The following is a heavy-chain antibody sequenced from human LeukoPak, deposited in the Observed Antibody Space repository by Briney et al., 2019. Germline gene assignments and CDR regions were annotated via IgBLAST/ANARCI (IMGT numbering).Heavy chain of an antibody. CDR1: GYTFTSYA. CDR3: ARVQYYGSGSSDGIRYFLDY. D-gene: IGHD3-10*01. CDR2: INTNTGNP. J-gene: IGHJ4*02. V-gene: IGHV7-4-1*02. Sequence: ASVKVSCKASGYTFTSYAMNWVRQAPGQGLEWMGWINTNTGNPTYAQGFTGRFVFSLDTSVSTAYLQISSLKAEDTAVYYCARVQYYGSGSSDGIRYFLDYWGQGTLVTVSS.